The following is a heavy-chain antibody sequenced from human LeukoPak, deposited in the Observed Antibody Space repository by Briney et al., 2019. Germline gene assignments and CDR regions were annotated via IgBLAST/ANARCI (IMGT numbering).Heavy chain of an antibody. V-gene: IGHV4-61*02. D-gene: IGHD3-22*01. CDR2: IYASGST. CDR1: GGSFSSGSYY. Sequence: TLSLTCTVSGGSFSSGSYYWSWVRQPAGTGLEWIGRIYASGSTNYNPSLKSRVTISLDTSKNQFSLKLSSVTAADTAVYYCARTLGYYDSSGYSDFDYWGQGTLVTVSS. J-gene: IGHJ4*02. CDR3: ARTLGYYDSSGYSDFDY.